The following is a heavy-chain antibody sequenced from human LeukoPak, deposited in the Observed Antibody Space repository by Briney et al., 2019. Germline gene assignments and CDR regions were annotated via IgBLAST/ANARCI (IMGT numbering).Heavy chain of an antibody. D-gene: IGHD6-13*01. CDR2: LSASGFNT. Sequence: GGSLRLSCAASGLTFSTYAMTWLRQAPGKGLEWVSALSASGFNTYYADSVKGRFTISRDNFKNMLYLQMNSLRAEDTAVYYCARLPGDSGSCYWGQGTLVTVSS. CDR3: ARLPGDSGSCY. V-gene: IGHV3-23*01. CDR1: GLTFSTYA. J-gene: IGHJ4*02.